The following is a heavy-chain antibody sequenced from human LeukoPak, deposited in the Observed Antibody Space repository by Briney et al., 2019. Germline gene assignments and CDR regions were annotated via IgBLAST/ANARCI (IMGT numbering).Heavy chain of an antibody. CDR3: ARRGFGEHLGHYYYSGMDA. CDR2: IFYSGST. V-gene: IGHV4-59*01. D-gene: IGHD3-10*01. Sequence: PSETLSLTCTVSGGSISSYYWSWIRQSPGKGLEWIGYIFYSGSTHYNPSLKSRVTMSVDTSKNQFSLKLSSVTAADTAVYFCARRGFGEHLGHYYYSGMDAWGQGTTVTVSS. J-gene: IGHJ6*02. CDR1: GGSISSYY.